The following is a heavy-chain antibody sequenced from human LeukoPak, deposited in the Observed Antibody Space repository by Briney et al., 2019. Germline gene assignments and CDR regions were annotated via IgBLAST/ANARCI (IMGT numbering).Heavy chain of an antibody. CDR2: ISDSGGST. D-gene: IGHD3-22*01. Sequence: GGSLRLSCAASGFTFTNYVMSWVRQAPGKGLEWFSGISDSGGSTYYADSVKGRFTISRDNSKHTLYLEIKGLRAEDTALYYCALALYYYDRSGYSSYYFDYWGQGTLVTVSS. V-gene: IGHV3-23*01. J-gene: IGHJ4*02. CDR3: ALALYYYDRSGYSSYYFDY. CDR1: GFTFTNYV.